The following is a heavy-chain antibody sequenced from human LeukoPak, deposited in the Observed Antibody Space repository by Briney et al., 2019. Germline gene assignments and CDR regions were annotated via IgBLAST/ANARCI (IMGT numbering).Heavy chain of an antibody. CDR2: ISGSGGST. Sequence: GGSLRLSCAAPGFTFSSYAMSWVRQAPGKGLEWVSAISGSGGSTYYADSVKGWFTISRDNSKNTLYLQMNSLRAEDTAVYYCATSEGLTMVRGFDYWGQGTLVTVSS. J-gene: IGHJ4*02. CDR1: GFTFSSYA. D-gene: IGHD3-10*01. V-gene: IGHV3-23*01. CDR3: ATSEGLTMVRGFDY.